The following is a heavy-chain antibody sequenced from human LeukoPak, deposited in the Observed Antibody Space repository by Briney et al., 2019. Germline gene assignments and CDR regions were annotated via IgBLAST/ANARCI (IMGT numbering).Heavy chain of an antibody. D-gene: IGHD6-13*01. J-gene: IGHJ4*02. CDR1: GGSISSYY. V-gene: IGHV4-59*01. CDR2: IYYSVTT. Sequence: SETLSLTCTVSGGSISSYYWSWIRQPPGKGLEWIGYIYYSVTTNYNPSLKSRVTISVDTSKNQFSLKLSSVTAADTAVYYCARGVYIAAAQYGYWGQRTLVTVSS. CDR3: ARGVYIAAAQYGY.